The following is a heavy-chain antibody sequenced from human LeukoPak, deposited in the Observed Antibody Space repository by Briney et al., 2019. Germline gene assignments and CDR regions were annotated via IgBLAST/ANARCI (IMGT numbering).Heavy chain of an antibody. Sequence: TSETLSLTCSVSGGSVTSGGFYWGWPRQPPGKGPEWIATVYYTGSTYYNPSLKSRVTISIDTSKNQFSLRLTSVTATDTAVYHCARHSGSGSLSRPFDPWGQGTLVTVSS. V-gene: IGHV4-39*01. CDR1: GGSVTSGGFY. J-gene: IGHJ5*02. CDR3: ARHSGSGSLSRPFDP. D-gene: IGHD3-10*01. CDR2: VYYTGST.